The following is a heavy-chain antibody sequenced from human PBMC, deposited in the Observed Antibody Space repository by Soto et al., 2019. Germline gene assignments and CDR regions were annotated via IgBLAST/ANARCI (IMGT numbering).Heavy chain of an antibody. J-gene: IGHJ4*02. CDR2: IIPIFGTA. D-gene: IGHD1-26*01. CDR1: GGTFSSYS. V-gene: IGHV1-69*13. CDR3: ARDGGRHSGGIDY. Sequence: SVKVSCKASGGTFSSYSINWVRQAPGQGLEWMGEIIPIFGTANYAQKFQGRVTITADESTSTAYMELSSLRSEDAAVYYCARDGGRHSGGIDYWGQGNLVTVSS.